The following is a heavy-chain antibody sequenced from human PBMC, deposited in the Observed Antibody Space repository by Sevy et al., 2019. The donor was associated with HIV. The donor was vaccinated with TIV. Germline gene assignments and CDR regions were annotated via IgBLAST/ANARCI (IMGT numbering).Heavy chain of an antibody. V-gene: IGHV3-23*01. D-gene: IGHD5-18*01. CDR1: GFTFSISA. CDR2: ISGSGNSA. Sequence: GGSLRLSCAASGFTFSISAMTWVRQAPGKGLEWVSVISGSGNSAYYADSVKGRFTISRDNSKNTLSLQMNSLRAEDTAVYYDAYGRSSYGDSYFDHWGQGTLVTVSS. J-gene: IGHJ4*02. CDR3: AYGRSSYGDSYFDH.